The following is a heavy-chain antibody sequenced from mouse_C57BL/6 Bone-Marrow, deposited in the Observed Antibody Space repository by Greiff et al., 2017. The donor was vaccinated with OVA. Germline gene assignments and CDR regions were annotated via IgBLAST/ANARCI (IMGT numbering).Heavy chain of an antibody. Sequence: VKLVESGPGLVQPSQSLSITCTVSGFSLTSYGVHWVRQSPGKGLEWLGVIWSGGSTDYNAAFISRLSTSKDNSKSQVFIKMNRLKADDTAIDYCARERLHNYVIDYWGQGTTLTVSS. CDR3: ARERLHNYVIDY. CDR1: GFSLTSYG. V-gene: IGHV2-2*01. D-gene: IGHD1-2*01. J-gene: IGHJ2*01. CDR2: IWSGGST.